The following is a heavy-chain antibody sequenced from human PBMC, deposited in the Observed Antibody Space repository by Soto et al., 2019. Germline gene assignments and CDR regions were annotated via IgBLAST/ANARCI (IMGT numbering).Heavy chain of an antibody. CDR3: ARDVGELTDYYYGMDG. J-gene: IGHJ6*02. Sequence: SETLSLTCTVSGGSISSYYWSWIRQPPGKGLEWIGYIYYSGSTNYNPSLKSRVTISVDTSKNQFSLKLSSVTAADTAVYYCARDVGELTDYYYGMDGWGQGTTVTVXS. D-gene: IGHD3-16*01. V-gene: IGHV4-59*01. CDR2: IYYSGST. CDR1: GGSISSYY.